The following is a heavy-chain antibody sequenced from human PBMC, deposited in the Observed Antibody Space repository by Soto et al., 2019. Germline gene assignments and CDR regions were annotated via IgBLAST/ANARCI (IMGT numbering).Heavy chain of an antibody. CDR2: IYYSGTT. V-gene: IGHV4-59*01. CDR1: GGSIRSYY. Sequence: SETLSLTCTVSGGSIRSYYWSWIRQPPGKGLEWIGHIYYSGTTNYNPSLKSRITMSVDTSKNQFSLKLSSVTAADTAVYYCARAVETGGNWFDTWGQGTLVTVSS. D-gene: IGHD1-1*01. J-gene: IGHJ5*02. CDR3: ARAVETGGNWFDT.